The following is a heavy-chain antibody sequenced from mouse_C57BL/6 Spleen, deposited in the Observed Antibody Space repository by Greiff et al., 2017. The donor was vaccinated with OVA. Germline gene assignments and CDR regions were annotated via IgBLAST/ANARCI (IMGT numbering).Heavy chain of an antibody. CDR2: IDPETGGT. CDR3: TRKGLYFDY. CDR1: GYTFTDYE. Sequence: QVHVKQSGAELVRPGASVTLSCKASGYTFTDYEMHWVKQTPVHGLEWIGAIDPETGGTAYNQKFKGKAILTADKSSSTAYMELRSLTSEDSAVYYCTRKGLYFDYWGQGTTLTVSS. V-gene: IGHV1-15*01. J-gene: IGHJ2*01.